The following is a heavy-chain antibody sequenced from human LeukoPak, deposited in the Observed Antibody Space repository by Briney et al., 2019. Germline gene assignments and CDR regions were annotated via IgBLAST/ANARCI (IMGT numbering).Heavy chain of an antibody. CDR1: GYTFTSHD. V-gene: IGHV1-8*01. D-gene: IGHD2-15*01. J-gene: IGHJ5*02. CDR2: MNPNSGNT. CDR3: ARKNYCSGGSCYSRGWFDP. Sequence: ASVKVSCKASGYTFTSHDINWVRQATGQGLEWMGWMNPNSGNTVYAQKFQGRVTMTRDTSISTAYMELSSLRSEDTAMYYCARKNYCSGGSCYSRGWFDPWGQGTLVTVSS.